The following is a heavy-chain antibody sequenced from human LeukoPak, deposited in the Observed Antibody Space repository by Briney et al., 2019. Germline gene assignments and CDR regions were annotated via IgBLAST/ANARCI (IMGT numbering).Heavy chain of an antibody. D-gene: IGHD6-19*01. CDR2: IYPGDSET. V-gene: IGHV5-51*01. CDR1: GLIFTSYW. J-gene: IGHJ4*02. Sequence: GESLKISCKGSGLIFTSYWIGWVRQMPGKGLEWMGIIYPGDSETRYSPSFQGQVTISADKSISTAYLQWSSLKASDTATYYCAKDSSGSTGGFDYWGQGTLVTVSS. CDR3: AKDSSGSTGGFDY.